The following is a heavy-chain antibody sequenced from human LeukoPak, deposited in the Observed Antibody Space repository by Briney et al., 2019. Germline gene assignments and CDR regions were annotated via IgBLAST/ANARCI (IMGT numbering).Heavy chain of an antibody. J-gene: IGHJ2*01. D-gene: IGHD6-19*01. CDR1: GFTFSSYA. CDR2: ISYDGSNK. V-gene: IGHV3-30-3*01. CDR3: ARDGTVAGRGLIANWYFDL. Sequence: GGSLRLSCAASGFTFSSYAMYWVRQAPGKGLEWVALISYDGSNKYYADSVKGRFTISRDNSKNTLFLQMNSLRAEDTAVYYCARDGTVAGRGLIANWYFDLWGRGTLVTVSS.